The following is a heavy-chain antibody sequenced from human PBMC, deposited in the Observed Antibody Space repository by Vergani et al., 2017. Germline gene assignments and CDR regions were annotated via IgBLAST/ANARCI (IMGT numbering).Heavy chain of an antibody. V-gene: IGHV1-69*13. D-gene: IGHD2-15*01. CDR1: GGTFSTYA. CDR3: ASDRRYCSGGSCYLDY. Sequence: QVQLVQSGAEVKKPGSSVKVSCKASGGTFSTYAISWVRQAPGQGLEWMGRLIPIFGTTNYAQNFQGRVTITADESTSTAYMELSSLRSEDTAVYYCASDRRYCSGGSCYLDYWGQGTLITVSS. CDR2: LIPIFGTT. J-gene: IGHJ4*02.